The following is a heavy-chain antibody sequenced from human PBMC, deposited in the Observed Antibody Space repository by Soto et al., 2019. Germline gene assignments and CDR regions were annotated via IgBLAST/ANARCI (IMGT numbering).Heavy chain of an antibody. Sequence: PSETLSLTCTVSGGSITSYYWSWIRQPPGKGLEWIGYIYYSGSTNYNPSLKSRVAISLDTSKNQFSLRLSSVTAADTAVYYCAGGSFYYYMDVWGIGTTVTVSS. CDR1: GGSITSYY. J-gene: IGHJ6*03. D-gene: IGHD1-26*01. V-gene: IGHV4-59*01. CDR3: AGGSFYYYMDV. CDR2: IYYSGST.